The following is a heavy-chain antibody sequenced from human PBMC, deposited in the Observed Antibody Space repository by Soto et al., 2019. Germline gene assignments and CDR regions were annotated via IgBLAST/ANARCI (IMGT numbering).Heavy chain of an antibody. CDR1: GGTFSSYS. Sequence: QVQLVQSGAEVKKPGSSVNVSCKASGGTFSSYSINWVRQAPGQGLEWMGEIIPIFGTANYAQKFQGRVTMTADDPTSTAYMELSSVRAEDTAVYFCARDGGRHSGGIDYWGQGTLVTVSS. V-gene: IGHV1-69*01. D-gene: IGHD1-26*01. CDR3: ARDGGRHSGGIDY. J-gene: IGHJ4*02. CDR2: IIPIFGTA.